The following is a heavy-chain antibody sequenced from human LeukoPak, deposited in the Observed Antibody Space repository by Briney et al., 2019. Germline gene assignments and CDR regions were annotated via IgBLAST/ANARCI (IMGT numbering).Heavy chain of an antibody. CDR3: ARTFTSSWLDY. CDR1: GGSISSDH. V-gene: IGHV4-59*01. D-gene: IGHD6-13*01. CDR2: IYYSGST. J-gene: IGHJ4*02. Sequence: SETLSLSCTVSGGSISSDHWSWIRQPPEKGLEWIGYIYYSGSTNYNPSLKSRVTISIDTSKNQFSLKVSSVTAADTAVYYCARTFTSSWLDYWGQGTLVTVSS.